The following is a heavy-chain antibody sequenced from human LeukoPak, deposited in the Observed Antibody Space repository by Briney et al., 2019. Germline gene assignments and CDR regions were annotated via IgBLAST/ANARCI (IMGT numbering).Heavy chain of an antibody. D-gene: IGHD3-22*01. V-gene: IGHV3-11*01. CDR3: ARGGEIAVVITTTPNWFDP. CDR2: ISSSGSTI. Sequence: GGSLRLSCAASGFTFSDYYMSWIRQAPGKGLEWVSYISSSGSTIYYADSVKGRFTISRDNAKNSLYLQMNSLRAEDTAVYYCARGGEIAVVITTTPNWFDPWGQGTLVTVSS. CDR1: GFTFSDYY. J-gene: IGHJ5*02.